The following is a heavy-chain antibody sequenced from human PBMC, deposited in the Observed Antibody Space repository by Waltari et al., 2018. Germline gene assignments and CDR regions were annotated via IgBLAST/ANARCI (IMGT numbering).Heavy chain of an antibody. CDR1: GFTFSDHW. D-gene: IGHD1-7*01. J-gene: IGHJ4*02. V-gene: IGHV3-74*01. Sequence: EVRLVESGGGSVQPGGSLRLSCAPSGFTFSDHWMHWVRQAPGKGLVWVSRIKSDGSVTDYADSVKGRFTISRDSARNTVFLQMNSLRVEDTAVYYCVRERNWNFAFDFWGQGTRVTVSS. CDR2: IKSDGSVT. CDR3: VRERNWNFAFDF.